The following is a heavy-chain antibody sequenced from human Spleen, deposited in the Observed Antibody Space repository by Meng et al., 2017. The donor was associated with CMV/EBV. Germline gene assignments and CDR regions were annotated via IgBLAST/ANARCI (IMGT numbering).Heavy chain of an antibody. Sequence: GESLKISCAASGFTFSTFGMHWVRQAPGKGLERVAFIRYDGKNEYYADSVKGRFTVSRDNSKNTLYLQMNSLRAEDTAVYYCAKAEGDFWSGYSSYYYGMDVWGQGTTVTVSS. CDR2: IRYDGKNE. J-gene: IGHJ6*02. V-gene: IGHV3-30*02. CDR3: AKAEGDFWSGYSSYYYGMDV. CDR1: GFTFSTFG. D-gene: IGHD3-3*01.